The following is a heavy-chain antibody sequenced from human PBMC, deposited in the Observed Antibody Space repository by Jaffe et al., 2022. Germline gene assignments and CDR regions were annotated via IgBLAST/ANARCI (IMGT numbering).Heavy chain of an antibody. D-gene: IGHD6-13*01. Sequence: QLQLQESGPGLVKPSETLSLTCTVSGGSISSSSYYWGWIRQPPGKGLEWIGSIYYSGSTYYNPSLKSRVTISVDTSKNQFSLKLSSVTAADTAVYYCARIYSSSWYYFDYWGQGTLVTVSS. CDR2: IYYSGST. CDR3: ARIYSSSWYYFDY. J-gene: IGHJ4*02. CDR1: GGSISSSSYY. V-gene: IGHV4-39*01.